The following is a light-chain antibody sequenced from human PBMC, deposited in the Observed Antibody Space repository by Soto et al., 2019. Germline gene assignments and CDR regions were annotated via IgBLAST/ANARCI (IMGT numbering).Light chain of an antibody. CDR1: SSXXGSYNY. V-gene: IGLV2-14*01. J-gene: IGLJ1*01. Sequence: QSALTQPASVSGSPGQSITISCTGTSSXXGSYNYVAWYQQFPGKTPKLMIYEVRNRPSGVSSRFSGSKSGNTASLTISGLQAEDEADYYCISYTGSDTSYVFGTGTKLTVL. CDR3: ISYTGSDTSYV. CDR2: EVR.